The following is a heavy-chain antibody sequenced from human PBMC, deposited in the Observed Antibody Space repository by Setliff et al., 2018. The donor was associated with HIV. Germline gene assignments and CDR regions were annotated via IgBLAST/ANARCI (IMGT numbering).Heavy chain of an antibody. V-gene: IGHV4-34*01. Sequence: SETLSLTCAVYGGSFSGYDWNWSWIRQPPGKGLEWIGEINHSDFTNYNPSLKDRVTISVDTSKNQFSLKLSSVTAADTAVYYCARLAREEYCRGRTCYPNWFDPWGPGTLVTVSS. CDR3: ARLAREEYCRGRTCYPNWFDP. CDR2: INHSDFT. J-gene: IGHJ5*02. D-gene: IGHD2-15*01. CDR1: GGSFSGYD.